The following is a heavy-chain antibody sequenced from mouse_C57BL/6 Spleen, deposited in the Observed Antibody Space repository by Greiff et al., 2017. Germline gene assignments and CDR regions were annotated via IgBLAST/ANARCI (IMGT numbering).Heavy chain of an antibody. Sequence: QLQQPGAELVKPGASVKMSCKASGYTFTSYWITWVKQRPGQGLEWIGDIYPGSGSTNYNEKFKSKATLTVDTSSSTAYMQLSSLTSEDSAVYYCARRGYGSSYVDYAMDYWGQGTSVTVSS. J-gene: IGHJ4*01. D-gene: IGHD1-1*01. CDR2: IYPGSGST. CDR3: ARRGYGSSYVDYAMDY. V-gene: IGHV1-55*01. CDR1: GYTFTSYW.